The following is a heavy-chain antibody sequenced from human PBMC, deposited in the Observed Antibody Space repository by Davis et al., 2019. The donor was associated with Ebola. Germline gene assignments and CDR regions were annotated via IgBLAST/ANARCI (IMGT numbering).Heavy chain of an antibody. J-gene: IGHJ6*02. D-gene: IGHD2-8*01. CDR2: LGTSADT. CDR3: ANDLGYCTDGSCYYYHYGMDV. CDR1: GFVFRNYV. Sequence: GGSLRLSCAASGFVFRNYVMSWVRQAPGKGLEWVSTLGTSADTYYADSVKGRFTISRDNSKNTLHLQMNSLRVEDTAIYYCANDLGYCTDGSCYYYHYGMDVWGQGTTVTVSS. V-gene: IGHV3-23*01.